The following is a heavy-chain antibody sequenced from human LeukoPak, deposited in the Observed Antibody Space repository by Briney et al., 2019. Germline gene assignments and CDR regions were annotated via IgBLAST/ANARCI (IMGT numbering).Heavy chain of an antibody. J-gene: IGHJ2*01. D-gene: IGHD3-3*01. CDR3: ARGPTIFGVVPRLREPIYWYFDL. CDR2: INHSGST. Sequence: KPSETLSLTCAVYGGSFSGYYWSWIRQPPGKGLEWIGEINHSGSTDYNPSLKSRVTISVDTSKNQFSLKLSSVTAADTAVYYCARGPTIFGVVPRLREPIYWYFDLWGRGTLVTVSS. CDR1: GGSFSGYY. V-gene: IGHV4-34*01.